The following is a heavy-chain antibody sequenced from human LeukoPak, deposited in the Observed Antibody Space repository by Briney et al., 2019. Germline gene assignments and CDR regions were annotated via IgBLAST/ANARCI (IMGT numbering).Heavy chain of an antibody. CDR3: ARHRYGGKFDC. CDR1: GGSISSYY. Sequence: SETLSLTCTVSGGSISSYYWSWIRQPPGKGLEWIGYIYTSGSTNYNPSLKSRVTISVDTSKNQFSLKLSSVTAADTAVYYCARHRYGGKFDCWGQGTLVTVSS. CDR2: IYTSGST. V-gene: IGHV4-4*09. J-gene: IGHJ4*02. D-gene: IGHD3-16*01.